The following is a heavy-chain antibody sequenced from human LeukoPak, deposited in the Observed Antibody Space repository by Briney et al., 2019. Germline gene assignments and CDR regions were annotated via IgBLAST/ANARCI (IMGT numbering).Heavy chain of an antibody. J-gene: IGHJ3*02. V-gene: IGHV3-48*04. CDR3: VRGGGPSYKYNAFDI. D-gene: IGHD2-15*01. CDR2: ITNSGSTI. CDR1: GFTFSSYW. Sequence: GGSLRLFCAVSGFTFSSYWMHWVRQAPGKGLEWVSYITNSGSTIDYADSVKGRFSISRDNAKNSLYLQMSSLRVEDTAVYYCVRGGGPSYKYNAFDIWGQGTMVTVSS.